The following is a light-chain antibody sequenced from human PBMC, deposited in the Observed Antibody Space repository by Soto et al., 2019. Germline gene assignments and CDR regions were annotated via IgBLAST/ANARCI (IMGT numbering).Light chain of an antibody. J-gene: IGKJ1*01. CDR2: AAS. CDR3: QHYNSYWT. Sequence: IQSTRSPSSLTASAGDRGTITYRASQGIGSYLAWYQRQPGEAPQLLIFAASTLQSGVPSSISGGASATYFPPTISSLHPDFVATYYCQHYNSYWTFGQGTKVDIK. V-gene: IGKV1-9*01. CDR1: QGIGSY.